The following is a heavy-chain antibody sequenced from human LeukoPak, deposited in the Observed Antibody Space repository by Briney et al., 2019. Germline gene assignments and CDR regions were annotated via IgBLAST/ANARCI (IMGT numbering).Heavy chain of an antibody. CDR2: ISHTGGST. CDR1: GLTFSSYA. D-gene: IGHD3-22*01. CDR3: ARSTSGYFYYYYVMDV. V-gene: IGHV3-23*01. J-gene: IGHJ6*02. Sequence: GGSLRLSCAASGLTFSSYAMSWVRQAPGKGLEWVSSISHTGGSTYYADSVKGRFTISRDNSKNMLYLQMNSLRADDTAVYYCARSTSGYFYYYYVMDVWGQGTTVTVSS.